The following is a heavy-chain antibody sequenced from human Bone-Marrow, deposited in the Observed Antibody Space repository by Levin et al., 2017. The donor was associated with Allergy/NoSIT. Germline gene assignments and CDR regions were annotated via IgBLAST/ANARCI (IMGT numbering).Heavy chain of an antibody. J-gene: IGHJ5*02. V-gene: IGHV4-59*01. Sequence: NASETLSLTCTVSGGSISTYYWSWIRQSPGKGLEYLGSIYYSGSTNYNPSLKSRLTISVDTSKNKFSLNLSSVSAADTAVYYCARNHYYASGTYYNVYFDPWGQGTLVTVS. CDR2: IYYSGST. CDR3: ARNHYYASGTYYNVYFDP. D-gene: IGHD3-10*01. CDR1: GGSISTYY.